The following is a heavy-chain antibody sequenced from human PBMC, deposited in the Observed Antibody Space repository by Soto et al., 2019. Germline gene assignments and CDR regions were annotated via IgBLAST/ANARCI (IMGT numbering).Heavy chain of an antibody. CDR3: AGRYCTNGVCYTNYYYYIDV. V-gene: IGHV3-23*01. J-gene: IGHJ6*03. CDR2: ITTSGGNT. D-gene: IGHD2-8*01. CDR1: GFTFSTYA. Sequence: EVQLLESGGGLVQPGGSLRLSCAASGFTFSTYAMSWVRQAPGKGLEWVSTITTSGGNTYYADSVQGRFTISRDNSKNTLYPQMNSLRAEDTAVYYCAGRYCTNGVCYTNYYYYIDVWGIGTTVTVSS.